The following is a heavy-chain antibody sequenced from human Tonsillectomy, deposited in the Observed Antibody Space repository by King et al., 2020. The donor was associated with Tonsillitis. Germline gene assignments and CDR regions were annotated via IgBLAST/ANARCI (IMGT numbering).Heavy chain of an antibody. CDR3: ASDRTLWFGQKDGMDV. CDR2: IKQDGSEK. J-gene: IGHJ6*02. CDR1: GFTFSNYW. V-gene: IGHV3-7*03. D-gene: IGHD3-10*01. Sequence: VQLVESGGGLVQPGGSLRLSCAASGFTFSNYWMSWVRQAPGKGLEWVANIKQDGSEKYYVDSVKGRFTISRDNAKNSLYLQMNSLRAEDTAVYYCASDRTLWFGQKDGMDVWGQGTTVTVSS.